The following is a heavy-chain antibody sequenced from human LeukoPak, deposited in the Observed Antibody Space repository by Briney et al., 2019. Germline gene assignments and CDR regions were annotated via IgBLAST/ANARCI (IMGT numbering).Heavy chain of an antibody. J-gene: IGHJ5*02. D-gene: IGHD6-13*01. Sequence: ASVKVSCKASGGTFSSYAISWVRQAPGQGLEWMGGIIPIFGTANYAQKFQGRVTITADESTSTAYMELSSLRSEDTAVYYCASGYSSSWYKSTRKSWFDPWGQGTLVTVSS. CDR1: GGTFSSYA. V-gene: IGHV1-69*01. CDR3: ASGYSSSWYKSTRKSWFDP. CDR2: IIPIFGTA.